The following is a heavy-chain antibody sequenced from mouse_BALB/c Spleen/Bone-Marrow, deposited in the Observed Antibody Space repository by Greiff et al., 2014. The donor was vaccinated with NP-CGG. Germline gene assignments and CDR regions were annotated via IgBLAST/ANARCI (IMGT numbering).Heavy chain of an antibody. D-gene: IGHD1-2*01. J-gene: IGHJ2*01. CDR1: GYTFTSYY. Sequence: QVQLQQSGPELVKPGALVRTSCKASGYTFTSYYIHWVKQRPRQGLEWIGWIYPGNVNTKYNEKFKGKATLTADKSSSTAYMQLSSLTSEDSAVYFCARRVHYYGFYFDYWGQGTTLTVSS. CDR3: ARRVHYYGFYFDY. CDR2: IYPGNVNT. V-gene: IGHV1S56*01.